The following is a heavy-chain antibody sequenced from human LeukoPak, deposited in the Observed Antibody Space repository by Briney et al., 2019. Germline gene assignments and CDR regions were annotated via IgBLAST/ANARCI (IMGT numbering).Heavy chain of an antibody. CDR1: GGSFSGYY. V-gene: IGHV4-34*01. J-gene: IGHJ4*02. D-gene: IGHD5-24*01. CDR3: ARGEGMATPDY. Sequence: SETLSLTCAVYGGSFSGYYWSWIRQPPGKGLEWIGEINHSGSTNYNPSLKSRVTISVDTSKNQFSLKLSSVTAADTAVYYCARGEGMATPDYWGQGTLVTVSS. CDR2: INHSGST.